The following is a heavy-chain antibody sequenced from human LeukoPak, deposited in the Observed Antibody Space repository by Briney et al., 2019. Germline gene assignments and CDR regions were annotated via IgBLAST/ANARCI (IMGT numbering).Heavy chain of an antibody. CDR3: AREGDYAGKGAFDI. V-gene: IGHV4-38-2*02. CDR1: GYSISSGYY. D-gene: IGHD4-17*01. Sequence: SETLSLTCTVSGYSISSGYYWGWIRQPPGKGLEWIGSIYHSGSTYYNPSLKSRVTISVDTSKNQFSLKLSSVTAADTAVYYCAREGDYAGKGAFDIWGQGTMVTVSS. J-gene: IGHJ3*02. CDR2: IYHSGST.